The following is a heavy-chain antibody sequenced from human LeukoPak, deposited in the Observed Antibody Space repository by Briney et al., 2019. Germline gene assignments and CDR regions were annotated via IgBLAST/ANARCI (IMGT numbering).Heavy chain of an antibody. CDR3: ARGTRSVVVVPAASLDY. D-gene: IGHD2-2*01. CDR2: INPNSGGT. Sequence: ASVKVSCKASGYTFTGYYMHWVRQAPGQGLEWMGWINPNSGGTNYAQKFQGWVTMTRGTSISTAYMELNRLRSDDTAVYYCARGTRSVVVVPAASLDYWGQGTLVTVSS. V-gene: IGHV1-2*04. CDR1: GYTFTGYY. J-gene: IGHJ4*02.